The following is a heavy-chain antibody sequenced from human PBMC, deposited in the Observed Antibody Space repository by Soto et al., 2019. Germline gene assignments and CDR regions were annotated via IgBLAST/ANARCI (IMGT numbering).Heavy chain of an antibody. V-gene: IGHV3-48*02. CDR1: GFTFSSYS. Sequence: EVQLVESGGGLVQSGGSLRLSCAASGFTFSSYSMSWVRQAPGKGLEWVSYISSGSTTIYYADFVKGRFTISRDNAKNSLYRQMNSLRDEDTAVYCCAGVRNGLDVWGQGTTVTVSS. CDR3: AGVRNGLDV. D-gene: IGHD3-10*01. J-gene: IGHJ6*02. CDR2: ISSGSTTI.